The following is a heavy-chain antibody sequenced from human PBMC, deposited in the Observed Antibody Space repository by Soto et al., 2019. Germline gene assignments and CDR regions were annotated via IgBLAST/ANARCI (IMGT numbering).Heavy chain of an antibody. Sequence: GGSLRLSCAASGFTFDDYAMHWVRQAPGKGLEWVSGISWNSGSIGYADSVKGRFTISRDNAKNSLYLQMNSLRAEDTALYYCAKDHRYDILTGPIDYWGQGTLVTVSS. D-gene: IGHD3-9*01. J-gene: IGHJ4*02. V-gene: IGHV3-9*01. CDR3: AKDHRYDILTGPIDY. CDR1: GFTFDDYA. CDR2: ISWNSGSI.